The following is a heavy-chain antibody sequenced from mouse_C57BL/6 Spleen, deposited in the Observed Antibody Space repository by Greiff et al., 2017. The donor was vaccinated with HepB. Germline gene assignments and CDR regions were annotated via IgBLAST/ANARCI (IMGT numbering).Heavy chain of an antibody. CDR2: IYPSDSET. V-gene: IGHV1-61*01. CDR3: ARTPLYYGYDDY. J-gene: IGHJ2*01. CDR1: GYTFTSYW. Sequence: QVQLQQSGAELVRPGSSVKLSCKASGYTFTSYWMDWVKQRPGQGLEWIGNIYPSDSETHYNQKFKDKATLTVDKSSSTAYMQLSSLTSEDSAVYYCARTPLYYGYDDYWGQGTTLTVSS. D-gene: IGHD2-2*01.